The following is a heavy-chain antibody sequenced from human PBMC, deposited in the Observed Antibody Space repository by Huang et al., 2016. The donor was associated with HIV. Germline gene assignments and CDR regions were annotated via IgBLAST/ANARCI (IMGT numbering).Heavy chain of an antibody. CDR2: FEPEEGET. D-gene: IGHD2-15*01. Sequence: QVQLVESGAELKKPGASVRVSCKVSGYTVSELSLHWVRQAPEQGLEWMGGFEPEEGETIDAQRLQGRGTMTEDTSKDTAYMELSSLRPEDTAVYYCATSTPDVGAGVLRSAFDIWGQGTMVTVSS. J-gene: IGHJ3*02. V-gene: IGHV1-24*01. CDR3: ATSTPDVGAGVLRSAFDI. CDR1: GYTVSELS.